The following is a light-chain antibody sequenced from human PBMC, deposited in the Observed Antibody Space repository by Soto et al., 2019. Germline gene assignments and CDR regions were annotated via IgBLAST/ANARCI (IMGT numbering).Light chain of an antibody. Sequence: QSALTQPASVSGSPGQSITISCTGTSSDVGAYNYVSWYQQHPGKAPKILIYDGSNRPSGVSNRFSGSKSGNTASLTIAGLQAEDEADYYCSSYTSSSTPVVFGGGTKLTVL. J-gene: IGLJ2*01. CDR1: SSDVGAYNY. CDR2: DGS. CDR3: SSYTSSSTPVV. V-gene: IGLV2-14*01.